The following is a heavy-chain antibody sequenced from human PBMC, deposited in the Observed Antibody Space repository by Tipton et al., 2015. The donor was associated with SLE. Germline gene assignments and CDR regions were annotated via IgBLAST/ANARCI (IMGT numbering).Heavy chain of an antibody. D-gene: IGHD5-12*01. CDR2: FYHSWST. Sequence: TLSLTCAVSGYSISSGYYWGWIRQPPGKGLGGIGSFYHSWSTYYNPSLKSRVTITVDTSKHQFSLKLSSVTAADTAVYYCASIPDIVATMGGYWGQGTLVTVSS. CDR3: ASIPDIVATMGGY. CDR1: GYSISSGYY. J-gene: IGHJ4*02. V-gene: IGHV4-38-2*01.